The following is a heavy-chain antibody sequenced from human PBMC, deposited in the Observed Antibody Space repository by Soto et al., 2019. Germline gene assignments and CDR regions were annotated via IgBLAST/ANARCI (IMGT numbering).Heavy chain of an antibody. CDR1: GFTDSRNY. CDR3: ARRGGWYCFDY. V-gene: IGHV3-53*02. Sequence: EVQLVETGGGLIQPGGSLRLSCAASGFTDSRNYMTWVRQAPGKGLERVSVIYSGGSKYYADSVKGRFSISGDNYRDTLYLQMNSLRAADTAVYDCARRGGWYCFDYWGQGTLVTVSS. J-gene: IGHJ4*02. CDR2: IYSGGSK. D-gene: IGHD2-15*01.